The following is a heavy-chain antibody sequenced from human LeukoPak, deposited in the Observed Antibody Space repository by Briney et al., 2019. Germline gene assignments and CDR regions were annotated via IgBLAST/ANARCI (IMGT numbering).Heavy chain of an antibody. V-gene: IGHV4-59*01. CDR1: GGSLSSFY. CDR2: VYYSGSI. J-gene: IGHJ4*02. D-gene: IGHD4-17*01. CDR3: AGTYGDYRFDY. Sequence: SETLSLTCTVSGGSLSSFYWSWIRQPPGKGLEFIGYVYYSGSISYNPSLKSRVTISVDTPKNQFSLKLSSVTAADTAVYYCAGTYGDYRFDYWGQGTLVTVSS.